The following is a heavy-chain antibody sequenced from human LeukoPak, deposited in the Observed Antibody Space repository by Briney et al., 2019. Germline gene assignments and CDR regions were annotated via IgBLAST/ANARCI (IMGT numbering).Heavy chain of an antibody. CDR3: TTDLEYYYGSGSYYIRFDY. V-gene: IGHV3-15*01. D-gene: IGHD3-10*01. Sequence: GGSLRLSCAASGFPFSNAWMSWVRQAPGKGLEWVGRIKSKTDGGTTDYAAPVKGRFTISRDDSKNTLYLQMNSLKTEDTAVYYCTTDLEYYYGSGSYYIRFDYWGQGTLVTVSS. CDR1: GFPFSNAW. J-gene: IGHJ4*02. CDR2: IKSKTDGGTT.